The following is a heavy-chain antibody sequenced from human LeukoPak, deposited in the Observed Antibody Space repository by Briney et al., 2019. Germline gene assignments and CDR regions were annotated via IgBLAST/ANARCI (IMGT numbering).Heavy chain of an antibody. Sequence: SETLSLTCIVSGGSISSRSYFWGWIRQPPGKGLEWIGEINHSGSTNYNPSLKSRVTISVDTSKNQFSLKLSSVTAADTAVYYCARGVVRTYCSSTSCYGAGDRYYYGMDVWGQGTTVTVSS. D-gene: IGHD2-2*01. CDR2: INHSGST. V-gene: IGHV4-39*07. CDR1: GGSISSRSYF. J-gene: IGHJ6*02. CDR3: ARGVVRTYCSSTSCYGAGDRYYYGMDV.